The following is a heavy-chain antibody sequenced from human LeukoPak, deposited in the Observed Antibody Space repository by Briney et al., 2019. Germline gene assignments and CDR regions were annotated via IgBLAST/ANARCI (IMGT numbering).Heavy chain of an antibody. V-gene: IGHV4-34*01. D-gene: IGHD1-14*01. CDR1: GGTFGGYY. J-gene: IGHJ5*02. Sequence: PSETLSLTCGVSGGTFGGYYWTWIRRAPGEGPEWIGEINHFGTKNYSPSLKSRLTISVDTAKKEFSLNLRSVTAADTAVYYCARAGNVLVVTQKKKKPIDLWAQGTQVVVSS. CDR2: INHFGTK. CDR3: ARAGNVLVVTQKKKKPIDL.